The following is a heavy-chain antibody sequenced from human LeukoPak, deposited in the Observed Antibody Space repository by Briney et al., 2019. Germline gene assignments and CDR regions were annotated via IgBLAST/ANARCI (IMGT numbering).Heavy chain of an antibody. V-gene: IGHV5-51*01. Sequence: PGESLKISCKVSGYSFTSYWIGLVRQIPGKGLERMGIIYLGDSDTRYSSSFQGQVTISADKSINSAYLQWSSLKASDTAMYYCASAYSYIHFDYWGQGTLVTVSS. CDR2: IYLGDSDT. D-gene: IGHD5-18*01. CDR1: GYSFTSYW. J-gene: IGHJ4*02. CDR3: ASAYSYIHFDY.